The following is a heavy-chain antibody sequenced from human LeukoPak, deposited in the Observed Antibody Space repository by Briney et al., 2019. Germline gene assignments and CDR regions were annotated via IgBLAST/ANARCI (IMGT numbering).Heavy chain of an antibody. CDR2: IYYSGST. CDR3: LRSSSRAGWFDP. D-gene: IGHD6-6*01. Sequence: SETLSLTCTVSGGSISSYYWSWIRQPPVKGLEWIGYIYYSGSTNYNPSLKSRVTISVDTSKNQFSLKLSSVTAADTAVYYCLRSSSRAGWFDPWGQGTLVTVSS. J-gene: IGHJ5*02. V-gene: IGHV4-59*08. CDR1: GGSISSYY.